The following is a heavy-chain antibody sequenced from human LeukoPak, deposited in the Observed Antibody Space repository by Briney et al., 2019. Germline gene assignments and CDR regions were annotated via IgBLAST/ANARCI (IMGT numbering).Heavy chain of an antibody. D-gene: IGHD6-19*01. Sequence: GGSLRLSCAASGSTFGNYYMSWVRQAPGKGLEWVANIKHDGNWKFYADSVKGRFTVSRDNAEKLVYLHMSSLRAEDTAMYYGAREGNSRGSLGDYGGQGIRATVPS. V-gene: IGHV3-7*03. CDR2: IKHDGNWK. J-gene: IGHJ4*02. CDR3: AREGNSRGSLGDY. CDR1: GSTFGNYY.